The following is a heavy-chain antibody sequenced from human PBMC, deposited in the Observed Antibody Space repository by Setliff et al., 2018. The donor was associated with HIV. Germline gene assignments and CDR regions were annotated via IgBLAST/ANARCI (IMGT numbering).Heavy chain of an antibody. Sequence: AASVKVSCKASGGTFGRFGISWVRQAPGQRLEWMGWINAGNGNTKYSQKFQGRVTITRDTSASTAYMELSSPRSEDTAVYYCARAGYLLHYFDSWGQGTLVTVSS. CDR3: ARAGYLLHYFDS. CDR1: GGTFGRFG. J-gene: IGHJ4*02. D-gene: IGHD1-26*01. V-gene: IGHV1-3*01. CDR2: INAGNGNT.